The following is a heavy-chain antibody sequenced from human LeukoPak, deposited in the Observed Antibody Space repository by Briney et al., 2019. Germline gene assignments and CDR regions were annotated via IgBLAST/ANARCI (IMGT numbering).Heavy chain of an antibody. CDR3: ARTYSSSWYTLGGYGMDV. Sequence: SVKVSCKASGGTFSSYAISWVRQAPGQGLEWMGGITPIFGTANYAQKFQGRVTITADESTSTAYMELSSLRSEDTAVYYCARTYSSSWYTLGGYGMDVWGQGTTVTVSS. CDR2: ITPIFGTA. J-gene: IGHJ6*02. V-gene: IGHV1-69*13. D-gene: IGHD6-13*01. CDR1: GGTFSSYA.